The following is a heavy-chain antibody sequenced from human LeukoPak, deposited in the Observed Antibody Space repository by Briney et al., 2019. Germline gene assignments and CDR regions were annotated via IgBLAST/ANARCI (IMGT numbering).Heavy chain of an antibody. CDR2: IYYSGST. CDR1: GGSISSYY. CDR3: ARDYGDYNGLDV. J-gene: IGHJ6*02. D-gene: IGHD4-17*01. V-gene: IGHV4-59*01. Sequence: SETLSLTCTVSGGSISSYYWSWIRQPPGKGLEWIGYIYYSGSTNYNPSLKSRVTISVDTSKNQFSLNLSSVTAADSAVYYCARDYGDYNGLDVWGQGTTVTVSS.